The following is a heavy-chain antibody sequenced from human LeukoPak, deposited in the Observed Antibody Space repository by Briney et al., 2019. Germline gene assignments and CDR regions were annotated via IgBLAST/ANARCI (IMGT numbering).Heavy chain of an antibody. CDR2: INLNSGGT. D-gene: IGHD5-18*01. Sequence: ASVKVSCTASGYTFTGYYMHWVRQAPGQGLEWMGRINLNSGGTNYAQKFQGRVTMTRDTSISTAYMELSRLRSDDTAVYYCASDFGYSYGAFDYWGQGTLVTVSS. CDR1: GYTFTGYY. V-gene: IGHV1-2*06. J-gene: IGHJ4*02. CDR3: ASDFGYSYGAFDY.